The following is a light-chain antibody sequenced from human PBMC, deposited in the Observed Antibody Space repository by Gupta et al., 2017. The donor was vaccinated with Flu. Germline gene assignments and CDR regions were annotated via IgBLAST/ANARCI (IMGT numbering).Light chain of an antibody. Sequence: DIQITQSPSSLSASAGDRVTITCRPSKGSSNDLGWYPQNPGKAPKRLIYVASRLETGVPARFSGSGSGTEFTLTISRLEAEDFAAYYCRQHKKYPRTFGQGTKVEIK. CDR2: VAS. J-gene: IGKJ1*01. CDR3: RQHKKYPRT. CDR1: KGSSND. V-gene: IGKV1-17*01.